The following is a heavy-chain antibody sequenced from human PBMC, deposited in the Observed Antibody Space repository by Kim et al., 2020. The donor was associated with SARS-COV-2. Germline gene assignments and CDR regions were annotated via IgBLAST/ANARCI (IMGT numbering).Heavy chain of an antibody. V-gene: IGHV3-23*01. CDR2: ISGSGGST. D-gene: IGHD3-16*02. J-gene: IGHJ4*02. CDR1: GFTFSSYA. CDR3: AKDPYDYVWGSYRQY. Sequence: GGSLRLSCAASGFTFSSYAMSWVRQAPGKGLEWVSAISGSGGSTYYADSVKGRFTISRDNSKNTLYLQMNSLRAEDTAVYYCAKDPYDYVWGSYRQYWGQGTLVTVSS.